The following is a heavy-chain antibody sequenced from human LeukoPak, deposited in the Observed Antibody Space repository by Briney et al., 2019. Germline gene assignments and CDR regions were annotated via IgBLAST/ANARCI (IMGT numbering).Heavy chain of an antibody. D-gene: IGHD1-1*01. J-gene: IGHJ6*02. CDR2: IGFGDDSA. Sequence: GGSLRLSCAASGFTFNNYAMSWVRQAPGKGLEWVSTIGFGDDSAYYADSVKGRFTISRDNSKNTLYLRMNSLRVEDTALYYCAKLRELVTYYYYYGLDVWGQGTTVTVSS. CDR3: AKLRELVTYYYYYGLDV. V-gene: IGHV3-23*01. CDR1: GFTFNNYA.